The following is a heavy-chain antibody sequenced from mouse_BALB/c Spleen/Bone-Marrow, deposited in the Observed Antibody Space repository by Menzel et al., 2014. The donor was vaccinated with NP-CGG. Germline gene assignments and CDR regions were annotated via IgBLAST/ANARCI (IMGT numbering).Heavy chain of an antibody. V-gene: IGHV1-54*01. CDR1: GYAFTNYL. CDR3: ARSYDYDGNYAMDY. D-gene: IGHD2-4*01. J-gene: IGHJ4*01. CDR2: IYPGNVNT. Sequence: VPLQQSGAELVRPGTSVKVSCKASGYAFTNYLIEWVRQRPGQGLEWIGWIYPGNVNTKYNEKFKGKATLTADKSSSTAYMQVSSLTSEDSAVFFCARSYDYDGNYAMDYWGQGTSVTVSS.